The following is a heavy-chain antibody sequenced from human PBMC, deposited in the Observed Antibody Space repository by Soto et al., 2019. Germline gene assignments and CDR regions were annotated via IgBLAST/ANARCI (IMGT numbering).Heavy chain of an antibody. D-gene: IGHD3-3*01. CDR2: ISSSGSTI. CDR1: VVSFSSYE. CDR3: ASQNYDFWSGYPDGY. Sequence: PWWSLRLASSASVVSFSSYEMNWVRQAPGKGLEWVSYISSSGSTIYYADAVKGRFTISRDNAKNSLYLQMNSLRAEDTAVYYCASQNYDFWSGYPDGYWGQGTLVTVSS. J-gene: IGHJ4*02. V-gene: IGHV3-48*03.